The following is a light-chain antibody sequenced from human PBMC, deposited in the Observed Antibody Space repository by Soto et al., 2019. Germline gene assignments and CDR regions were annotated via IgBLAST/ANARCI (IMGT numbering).Light chain of an antibody. V-gene: IGKV3-20*01. J-gene: IGKJ5*01. Sequence: EIVLTQSPGTLSLSPGERATLSCRASQSVSTTHLAWYQQKRGQAPRLLIYNTSTRATGFPARFSGSGSGTDFTLTIRRLEPEDFAVYYCQQYGSWLITFGQGTRLDIK. CDR1: QSVSTTH. CDR2: NTS. CDR3: QQYGSWLIT.